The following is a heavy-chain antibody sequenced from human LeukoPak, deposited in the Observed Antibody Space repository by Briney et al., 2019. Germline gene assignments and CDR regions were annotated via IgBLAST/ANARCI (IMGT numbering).Heavy chain of an antibody. D-gene: IGHD6-19*01. CDR2: ISAYTGNT. J-gene: IGHJ4*02. V-gene: IGHV1-18*04. CDR3: ARRHSSGWYPLFDY. CDR1: GYTFTGYY. Sequence: GASVKVSCKASGYTFTGYYMHWVRQAPGQGLEWMGWISAYTGNTNYAQKFQDRVTMTTDTSTSTAYMELRSLRSDDTAVYYCARRHSSGWYPLFDYWGQGTLVTVSS.